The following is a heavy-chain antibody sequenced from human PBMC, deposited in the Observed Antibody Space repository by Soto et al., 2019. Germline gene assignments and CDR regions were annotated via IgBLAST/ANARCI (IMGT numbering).Heavy chain of an antibody. D-gene: IGHD5-12*01. CDR2: ISYDGSNK. J-gene: IGHJ4*02. Sequence: QVQLVESGGGVVQPGRSLRLSCAASRFTFSNYGMHWVRQTPGKGLECVAVISYDGSNKYYAYSVKGRFTISRDNSKNTVYLQMTSLSAEDTAVYYCVKGGYHYFDYWGQGTLVTVSS. V-gene: IGHV3-30*18. CDR1: RFTFSNYG. CDR3: VKGGYHYFDY.